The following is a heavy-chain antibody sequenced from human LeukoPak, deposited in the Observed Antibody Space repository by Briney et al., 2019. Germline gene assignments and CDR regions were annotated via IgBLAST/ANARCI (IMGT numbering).Heavy chain of an antibody. D-gene: IGHD3-10*01. Sequence: PGGSLRLSCAASGFTVSSKYMTWVRQAPGKGLEWVSVIYIDGSTYYADSVKGRFTISRDNPKNTLYLQMNSLRVGDTAVYYCARAYGSGGAWFDPWGQGTLVTVSS. CDR2: IYIDGST. CDR3: ARAYGSGGAWFDP. J-gene: IGHJ5*02. V-gene: IGHV3-53*01. CDR1: GFTVSSKY.